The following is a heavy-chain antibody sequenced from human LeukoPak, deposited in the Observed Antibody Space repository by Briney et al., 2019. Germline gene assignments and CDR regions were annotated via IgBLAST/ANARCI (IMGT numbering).Heavy chain of an antibody. D-gene: IGHD6-13*01. J-gene: IGHJ4*02. V-gene: IGHV4-34*01. CDR2: INHSGST. Sequence: SETLSLTCAVYGGSFSGYYWSWIRQPPGKGLEWIGEINHSGSTNYNPSLKSRVTISVDTSKNQFSLKLSSVTAADTAVYYCARGRGYSSSWYFYWGQGTLVTVSS. CDR3: ARGRGYSSSWYFY. CDR1: GGSFSGYY.